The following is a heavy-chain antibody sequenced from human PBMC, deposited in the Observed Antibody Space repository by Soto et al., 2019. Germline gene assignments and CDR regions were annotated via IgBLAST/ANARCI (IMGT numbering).Heavy chain of an antibody. V-gene: IGHV4-31*03. CDR2: IYYSGST. CDR1: GGSISRGGYY. J-gene: IGHJ5*02. CDR3: ARDTPTYYDILTGYYSTGFDP. D-gene: IGHD3-9*01. Sequence: PSLTCTVSGGSISRGGYYWSWIRQHPGKGLEWIGYIYYSGSTYYNPSLKSRVTISVDTSKNQFSLKLSSVTAADTAVYYCARDTPTYYDILTGYYSTGFDPWGTGTLVTVS.